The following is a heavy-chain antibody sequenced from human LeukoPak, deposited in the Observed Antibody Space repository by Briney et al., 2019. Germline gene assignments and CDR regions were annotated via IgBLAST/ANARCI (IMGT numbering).Heavy chain of an antibody. J-gene: IGHJ4*02. CDR2: ISAYNGNT. V-gene: IGHV1-18*01. D-gene: IGHD2-2*02. CDR1: GYTFTSYG. Sequence: GASVNVSCKASGYTFTSYGISWVRQAPGQGLEWMGWISAYNGNTNYAQKLQGRVTMTTDTSTSTAYMELRSLRSDDTAVYYCARDRYCSSTSCSTLFDYWGQGTLVTVSS. CDR3: ARDRYCSSTSCSTLFDY.